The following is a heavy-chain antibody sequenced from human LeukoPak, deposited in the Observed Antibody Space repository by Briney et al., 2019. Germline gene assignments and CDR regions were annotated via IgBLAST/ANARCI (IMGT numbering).Heavy chain of an antibody. J-gene: IGHJ4*02. CDR3: ARGDCSGGSCYLSLTTIDY. V-gene: IGHV3-48*01. Sequence: PGGSLRLSCAASGFTFSSYEMNWVRQAPGKGLEWVSYISSSSNTIYYADSVKGRFTISRDNAKNSLYLQMNSLRAEDTAVYYCARGDCSGGSCYLSLTTIDYWGQGTLVTVSS. CDR1: GFTFSSYE. D-gene: IGHD2-15*01. CDR2: ISSSSNTI.